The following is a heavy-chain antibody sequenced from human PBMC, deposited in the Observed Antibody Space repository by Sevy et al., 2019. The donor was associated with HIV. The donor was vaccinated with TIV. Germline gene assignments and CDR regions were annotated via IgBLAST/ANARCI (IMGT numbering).Heavy chain of an antibody. CDR1: VGSINNYY. J-gene: IGHJ4*02. CDR3: ARHLEARSARPMFDY. CDR2: IYSRGNT. Sequence: SETLSLTCTVSVGSINNYYWSWIRQPPGKGLEWVGYIYSRGNTKYNSSLESRVTISVDSAKNRFSLNLRSVTAADTAVYYCARHLEARSARPMFDYWGQGTLVTVSS. D-gene: IGHD2-15*01. V-gene: IGHV4-59*08.